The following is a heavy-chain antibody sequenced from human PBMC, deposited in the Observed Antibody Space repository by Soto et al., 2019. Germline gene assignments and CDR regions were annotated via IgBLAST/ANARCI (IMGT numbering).Heavy chain of an antibody. CDR1: GGSISSSSYY. CDR3: ARHIRDCSGGSCYYNWFDP. J-gene: IGHJ5*02. Sequence: SETLSLTCTVSGGSISSSSYYWGWIRQPPGKGLEWIGSIYYSGSTYYNPSLKSRVTISVDTSKNQFSLKLSSVTAADTAVYYCARHIRDCSGGSCYYNWFDPWGQGTLVTVSS. V-gene: IGHV4-39*01. CDR2: IYYSGST. D-gene: IGHD2-15*01.